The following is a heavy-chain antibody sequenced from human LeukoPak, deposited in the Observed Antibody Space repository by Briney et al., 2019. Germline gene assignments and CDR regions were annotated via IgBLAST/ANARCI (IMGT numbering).Heavy chain of an antibody. CDR2: IKSKTDGGTT. D-gene: IGHD3-10*01. J-gene: IGHJ4*02. Sequence: PAGSLRLSCAASGFTFTNAWVRWVRQAPGKGLEWVGHIKSKTDGGTTDYAAPVKGRFTISRDDSKNTLYLQMNSLKSEDTAVYYCATDPRGIYGSGSFPWVDCWGQGTLVTVSS. V-gene: IGHV3-15*01. CDR1: GFTFTNAW. CDR3: ATDPRGIYGSGSFPWVDC.